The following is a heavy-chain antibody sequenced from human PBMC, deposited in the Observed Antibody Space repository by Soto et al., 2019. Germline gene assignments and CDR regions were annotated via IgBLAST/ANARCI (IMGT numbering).Heavy chain of an antibody. D-gene: IGHD4-17*01. CDR3: ATPSPDYGDYVGRLNYYYYGMDV. J-gene: IGHJ6*02. Sequence: GASVKVSCKASGYTFTSYGISWVRQAPGQGLEWMGWISAYNGNTNYAQKLQGRVTMTTDTSTSTAYMELRSLRSDDTAVYYCATPSPDYGDYVGRLNYYYYGMDVWGQGTTVTVSS. CDR2: ISAYNGNT. CDR1: GYTFTSYG. V-gene: IGHV1-18*01.